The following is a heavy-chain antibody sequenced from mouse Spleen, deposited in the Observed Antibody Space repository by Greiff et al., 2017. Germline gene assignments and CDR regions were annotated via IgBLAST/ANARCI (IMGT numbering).Heavy chain of an antibody. CDR2: ISSGSSTI. J-gene: IGHJ2*01. CDR1: GFTFSDYG. Sequence: EVRLVESGGGLVKPGGSLKLSCAASGFTFSDYGMHWVRQAPEKGLEWVAYISSGSSTIYYADTVKGRFTISRDNAKNTLFLQMTSLRSEDTAMYYCARTSNWVFDYWGQGTTLTVSS. V-gene: IGHV5-17*01. CDR3: ARTSNWVFDY. D-gene: IGHD4-1*01.